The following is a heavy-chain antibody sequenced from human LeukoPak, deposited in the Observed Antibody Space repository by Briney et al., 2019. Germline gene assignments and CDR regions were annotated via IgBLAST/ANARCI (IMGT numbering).Heavy chain of an antibody. D-gene: IGHD4-17*01. Sequence: PSETLSLTCAVYGGSFSGYYWSWIRQPPGKGLEWIGEINHSGSTNYNPSLKSRVTISVDTSKNQFSLKLSSVTAADTAVYYCASQFSYGDYMDYWGQGTLVTVSS. CDR3: ASQFSYGDYMDY. V-gene: IGHV4-34*01. CDR2: INHSGST. J-gene: IGHJ4*02. CDR1: GGSFSGYY.